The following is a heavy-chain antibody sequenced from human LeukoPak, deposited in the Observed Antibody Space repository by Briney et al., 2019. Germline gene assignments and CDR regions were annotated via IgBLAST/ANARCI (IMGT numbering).Heavy chain of an antibody. CDR3: ARGSSRNPGYSSSWYIFDY. CDR2: IYYSGST. V-gene: IGHV4-59*01. J-gene: IGHJ4*02. D-gene: IGHD6-13*01. CDR1: GGSISSYY. Sequence: SETLSLTCTVSGGSISSYYWSWIRQPPGKGLEWIGYIYYSGSTNYNPSLKSRVTISVDTSKNQFSLKLSSVTAADTAVYYCARGSSRNPGYSSSWYIFDYWGQGTLVTVSS.